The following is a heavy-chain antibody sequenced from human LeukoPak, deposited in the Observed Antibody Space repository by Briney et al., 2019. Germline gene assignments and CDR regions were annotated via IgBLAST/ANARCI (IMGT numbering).Heavy chain of an antibody. V-gene: IGHV3-30-3*01. Sequence: GGSLRLSCAASGFTFSSYAMHWVRQAPGKGLEWVAVISYDGSNKYYADSVKGRFTISRDNSKNTLYLQMNSLRAEDTAVYYCAKDVGLVLDYWGQGTLVTVSS. CDR2: ISYDGSNK. J-gene: IGHJ4*02. CDR3: AKDVGLVLDY. CDR1: GFTFSSYA. D-gene: IGHD6-19*01.